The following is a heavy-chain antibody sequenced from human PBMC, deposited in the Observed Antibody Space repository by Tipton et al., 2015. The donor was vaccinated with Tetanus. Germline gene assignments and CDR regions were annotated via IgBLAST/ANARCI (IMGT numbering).Heavy chain of an antibody. D-gene: IGHD2-2*01. CDR2: VYYKGNT. Sequence: LRLSCTVSGGSISGSYWNWIRQPPGKGLEWIGYVYYKGNTHYNPALQSRFTISVDTSKNQFSLKLSSVTAADSAIYYCAREVPAAGHFDSWGQGTLVTGAS. V-gene: IGHV4-59*01. CDR1: GGSISGSY. J-gene: IGHJ4*02. CDR3: AREVPAAGHFDS.